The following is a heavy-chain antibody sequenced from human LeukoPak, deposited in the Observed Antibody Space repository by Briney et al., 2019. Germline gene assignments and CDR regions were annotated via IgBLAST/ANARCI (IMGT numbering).Heavy chain of an antibody. V-gene: IGHV4-34*01. CDR2: INHSGGT. Sequence: SETLSLTCAVYGGSFSGYYWSWIRQPPGKGLEWIGEINHSGGTKYNPSLKSRVTISVDTSQNQFSLKLSSVTAADTAVYYCARRCSSTSCYNYWGQGTLVTVSS. CDR3: ARRCSSTSCYNY. J-gene: IGHJ4*02. D-gene: IGHD2-2*02. CDR1: GGSFSGYY.